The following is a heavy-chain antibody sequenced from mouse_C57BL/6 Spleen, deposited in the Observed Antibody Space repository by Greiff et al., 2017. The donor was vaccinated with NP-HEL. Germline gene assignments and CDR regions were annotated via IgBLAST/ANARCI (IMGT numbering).Heavy chain of an antibody. Sequence: EVKLVESGPELVKPGASVKISCKASGYSFTGYYMNWVKQSPEKSLEWIGEINPSTGGTTYNQKFKAKATLTVDKSSSTAYMQLKSLTSEDSAVYYCARRTGPAWFAYWGQGTLVTVSA. CDR3: ARRTGPAWFAY. CDR1: GYSFTGYY. J-gene: IGHJ3*01. V-gene: IGHV1-42*01. CDR2: INPSTGGT. D-gene: IGHD4-1*01.